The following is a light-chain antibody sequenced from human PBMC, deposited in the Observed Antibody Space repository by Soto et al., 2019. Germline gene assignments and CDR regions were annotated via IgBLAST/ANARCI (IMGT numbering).Light chain of an antibody. CDR1: SSDVGGYNY. Sequence: QSALTQPACVSGSPGQSITMSCTGTSSDVGGYNYVSWYQHHPGKAPKLIIFDVSNRPSGISDRFSGSKSGNTASLTISGLQAEDEADYYCISYTSSSPYVFGTGTKVTVL. V-gene: IGLV2-14*03. J-gene: IGLJ1*01. CDR3: ISYTSSSPYV. CDR2: DVS.